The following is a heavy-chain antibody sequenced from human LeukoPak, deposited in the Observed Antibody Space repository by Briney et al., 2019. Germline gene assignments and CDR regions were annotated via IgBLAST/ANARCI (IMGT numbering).Heavy chain of an antibody. CDR2: INPTTGGT. V-gene: IGHV1-2*02. CDR3: ATVAVRSTSWYVNY. J-gene: IGHJ4*02. CDR1: GYTFTSYA. D-gene: IGHD6-13*01. Sequence: ASVKVSCKASGYTFTSYAMNWVRQAPGQGLEWMGWINPTTGGTNYAQKFQGRVTMTRDTSISTAYMEMSSLISDDTAVYYCATVAVRSTSWYVNYWGQGTLVTVSS.